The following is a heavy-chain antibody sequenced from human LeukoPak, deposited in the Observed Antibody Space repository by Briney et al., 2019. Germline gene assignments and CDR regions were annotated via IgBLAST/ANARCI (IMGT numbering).Heavy chain of an antibody. D-gene: IGHD3-22*01. CDR3: AKDQYYYDSSGYYYY. Sequence: HPGGSLRLSCAASGFTFSSYAMSWVRQAPGKGLEWVSAISGSGGSTYYAGSVKGRFTISRDNSKNTLYLQMNSLRAEDTAVYYCAKDQYYYDSSGYYYYWSQGTLVTVSS. CDR2: ISGSGGST. V-gene: IGHV3-23*01. CDR1: GFTFSSYA. J-gene: IGHJ4*02.